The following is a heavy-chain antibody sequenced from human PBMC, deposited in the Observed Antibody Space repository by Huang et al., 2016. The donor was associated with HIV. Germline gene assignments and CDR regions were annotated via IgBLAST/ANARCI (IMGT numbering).Heavy chain of an antibody. V-gene: IGHV1-2*02. Sequence: QVQLVQSGAEVKKPGASVKVSCKASGYTFTGYYMHWVRQAPGQGLGWMGWINPKRGGTNDAQKFQGRVTMTRDTSISTAYMELSRLRSDDTAVYYCAREVVSATGYYYYGMDVWGQGTTVTVSS. CDR2: INPKRGGT. J-gene: IGHJ6*02. D-gene: IGHD2-15*01. CDR3: AREVVSATGYYYYGMDV. CDR1: GYTFTGYY.